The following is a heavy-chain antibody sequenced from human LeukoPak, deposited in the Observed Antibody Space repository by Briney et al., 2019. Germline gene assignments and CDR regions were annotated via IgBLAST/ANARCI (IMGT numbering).Heavy chain of an antibody. V-gene: IGHV1-69*02. Sequence: GASVKVSCKASGGTFSSYTISWVRQAPGQGLEWMGRIIPILCIANYAQKFQGRVTITADKSTSTAYMELSSLRSEDTAVYYCAGTTVTTWYWFDPWGQGTLVTVSS. D-gene: IGHD4-11*01. CDR2: IIPILCIA. CDR3: AGTTVTTWYWFDP. J-gene: IGHJ5*02. CDR1: GGTFSSYT.